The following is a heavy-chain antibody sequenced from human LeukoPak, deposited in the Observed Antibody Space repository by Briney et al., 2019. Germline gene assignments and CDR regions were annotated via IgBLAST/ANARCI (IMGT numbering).Heavy chain of an antibody. CDR2: INHSGST. Sequence: PSETLSLTCAVYGGSFSDYYWSWIRQPPGKGLEWIGEINHSGSTNYNPSLKSRVTISVDTSKNQFSLKLTSMTAADTAVYYCARASVGSGYCSSTSCYVVRRYYYYGMDVWGQGTTVTVSS. CDR1: GGSFSDYY. J-gene: IGHJ6*02. V-gene: IGHV4-34*01. CDR3: ARASVGSGYCSSTSCYVVRRYYYYGMDV. D-gene: IGHD2-2*01.